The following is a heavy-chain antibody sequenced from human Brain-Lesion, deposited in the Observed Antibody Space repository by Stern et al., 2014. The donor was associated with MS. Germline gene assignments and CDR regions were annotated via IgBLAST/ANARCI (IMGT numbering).Heavy chain of an antibody. V-gene: IGHV3-7*01. CDR3: ARIDRGNYDFWSGYYDYWFDP. CDR1: GFTFSDYW. CDR2: INQDGSDK. Sequence: VQLVESGGDLVQPGGSLRLSCVASGFTFSDYWLTWVRQAPGKGLQWVANINQDGSDKTYVDAVKGRFTISRDNAKNSLYLQMNSLRVDDTAVYYCARIDRGNYDFWSGYYDYWFDPWGQGTLVTVSS. D-gene: IGHD3-3*01. J-gene: IGHJ5*02.